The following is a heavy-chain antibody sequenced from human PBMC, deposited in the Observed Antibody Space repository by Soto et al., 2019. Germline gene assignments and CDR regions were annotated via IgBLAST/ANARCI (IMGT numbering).Heavy chain of an antibody. D-gene: IGHD5-12*01. CDR1: RGTFSSYA. CDR2: IIPIFGTA. J-gene: IGHJ4*02. CDR3: ARGVMATITRADYFDY. V-gene: IGHV1-69*06. Sequence: QVQLVQSGAEVKKPGSSVKVSCKASRGTFSSYAISWVRQAPGQGLEWMGGIIPIFGTANYAQKFQGRVTITADKSTSTAYMELSSLRSEDTAVYYCARGVMATITRADYFDYWGQGTLVTVSS.